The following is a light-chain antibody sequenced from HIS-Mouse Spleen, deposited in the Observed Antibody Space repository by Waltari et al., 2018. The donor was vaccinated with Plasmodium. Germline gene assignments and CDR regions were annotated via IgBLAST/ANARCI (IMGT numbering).Light chain of an antibody. CDR1: ALPKKC. CDR2: EDS. V-gene: IGLV3-10*01. J-gene: IGLJ3*02. CDR3: YSTDSSGNHRV. Sequence: SYELTQPPSVSVSPGQTARNTCSGGALPKKCASWYQQKSGPAPVLVIYEDSKRPSGIPERFSGSSSGTMATLTISGAQVEDEADYYCYSTDSSGNHRVFGGGTKLTVL.